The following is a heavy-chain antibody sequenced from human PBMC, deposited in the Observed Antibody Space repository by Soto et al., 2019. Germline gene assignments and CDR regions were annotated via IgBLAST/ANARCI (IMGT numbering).Heavy chain of an antibody. CDR2: IYYSGST. Sequence: QLQLQESGPGLVKPSETLSLTCTVSGGSISSNSYYWGWIRQPPGKGLEWIGRIYYSGSTYYHPSLESRATTSVDTSKTQFSLKLSSVSAADTAVYYCATLWGQDWGQGTLVTVSS. J-gene: IGHJ4*02. CDR1: GGSISSNSYY. V-gene: IGHV4-39*01. D-gene: IGHD3-16*01. CDR3: ATLWGQD.